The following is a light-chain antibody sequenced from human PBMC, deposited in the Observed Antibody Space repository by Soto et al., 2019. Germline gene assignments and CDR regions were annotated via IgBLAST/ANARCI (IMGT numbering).Light chain of an antibody. J-gene: IGKJ3*01. CDR1: QSVSNY. V-gene: IGKV3-11*01. CDR3: QQRSNWPRFT. CDR2: DAS. Sequence: EIVLTQSPATLSLSPGERATLSCRASQSVSNYLAWYQQKPGQAPRLLIYDASNRATGIPARFSGSGSGTDFPLTISSLEPEDFAVYHCQQRSNWPRFTFGPGTKVDVK.